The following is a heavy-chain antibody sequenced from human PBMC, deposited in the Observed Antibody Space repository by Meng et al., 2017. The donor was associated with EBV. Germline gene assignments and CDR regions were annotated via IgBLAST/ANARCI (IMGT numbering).Heavy chain of an antibody. CDR2: IRSKANSYAT. J-gene: IGHJ4*02. D-gene: IGHD1-26*01. V-gene: IGHV3-73*02. Sequence: EVRLVESGVDLVQPGGSLKLSCAASGFTFSGSAMHWVRQASGKGLEWVGRIRSKANSYATAYAASVKGRFTISRDDSKNTAYLQMNSLKTEDTAAYYCTRLDGSYIYYWGQGTLVTVSS. CDR1: GFTFSGSA. CDR3: TRLDGSYIYY.